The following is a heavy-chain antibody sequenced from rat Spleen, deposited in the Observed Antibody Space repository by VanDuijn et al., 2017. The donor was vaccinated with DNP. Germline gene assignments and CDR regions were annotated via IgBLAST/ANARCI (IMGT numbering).Heavy chain of an antibody. V-gene: IGHV5-25*01. CDR2: ISSSGDPHT. CDR1: GFTFSDYY. CDR3: ARFDGYNYLYLMDA. J-gene: IGHJ4*01. D-gene: IGHD4-1*01. Sequence: EVQLVESGGGLVQPGRSLKLSCAASGFTFSDYYMAWVRQAPTKGLEWVAYISSSGDPHTYYPDSVKGRFTISRDNAQNTLYLQMNSLRSEDTATYYCARFDGYNYLYLMDAWGQGTSVTVSS.